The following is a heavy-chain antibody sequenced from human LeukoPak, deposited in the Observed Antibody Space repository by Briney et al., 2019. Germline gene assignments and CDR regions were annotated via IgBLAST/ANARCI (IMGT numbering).Heavy chain of an antibody. D-gene: IGHD6-19*01. CDR1: GFTFSSYW. CDR2: IKQDGSEK. CDR3: AREERWLVEYYFDY. J-gene: IGHJ4*02. V-gene: IGHV3-7*01. Sequence: GGSLRLSCAASGFTFSSYWMSWVRQAPGKGLEWVANIKQDGSEKYYVDSVKGRFTISRDNAKNSLYLQMNSLRAEDTAVYYCAREERWLVEYYFDYWGQGTLVTVSS.